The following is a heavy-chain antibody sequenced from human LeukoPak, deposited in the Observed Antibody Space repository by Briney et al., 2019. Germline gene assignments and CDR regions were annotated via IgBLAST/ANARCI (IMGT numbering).Heavy chain of an antibody. V-gene: IGHV3-33*01. CDR3: ARDRNYYDSSGYYPGGY. Sequence: GGSLRLSCAASGFTFSSYGMHWVRQAPGKGLEWVAVIWYDGSNKYYADSVKGRFTISRDNSKNTLYLQMNSLRAEDTPVYYCARDRNYYDSSGYYPGGYWGQGTLVTVSS. CDR2: IWYDGSNK. CDR1: GFTFSSYG. D-gene: IGHD3-22*01. J-gene: IGHJ4*02.